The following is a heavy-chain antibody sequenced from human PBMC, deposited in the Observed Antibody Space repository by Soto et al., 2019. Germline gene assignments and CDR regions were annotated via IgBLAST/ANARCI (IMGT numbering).Heavy chain of an antibody. CDR3: STRAYDTNGYYRFDP. D-gene: IGHD3-22*01. V-gene: IGHV4-34*01. CDR2: INHSGRV. CDR1: AGSFSGHS. Sequence: PSETLSLTXAVYAGSFSGHSWTWIRQSPGKGLEWIGDINHSGRVNYSPSLKSRVTISLDTSKNQFSLTLSAVTAADTAMYYCSTRAYDTNGYYRFDPWGQGTLVTVSS. J-gene: IGHJ5*01.